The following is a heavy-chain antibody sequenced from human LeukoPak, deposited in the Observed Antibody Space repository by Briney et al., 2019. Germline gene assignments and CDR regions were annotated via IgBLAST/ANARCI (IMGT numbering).Heavy chain of an antibody. V-gene: IGHV3-74*01. Sequence: GGSLRLSCAASGFTFSSYWMHWVRQAPGKGLVWVSYISGDGSSTTYADSVKGRFTISRDNAKNTLDLQMNSLRAEDTAVYDCARGGWGTAIDYWAQGTLVTVSS. J-gene: IGHJ4*02. CDR3: ARGGWGTAIDY. CDR1: GFTFSSYW. D-gene: IGHD1-7*01. CDR2: ISGDGSST.